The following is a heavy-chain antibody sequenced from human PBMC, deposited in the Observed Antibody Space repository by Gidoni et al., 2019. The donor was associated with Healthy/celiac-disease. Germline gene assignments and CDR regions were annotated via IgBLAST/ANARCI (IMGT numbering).Heavy chain of an antibody. Sequence: GLEWIGYIYYSGSTNYNPSLKSRVTISVDTSKNQFSLKLSSVTAADTAVYYCARVPYSYGLYWFDYWGQGTLVTVSS. CDR2: IYYSGST. J-gene: IGHJ4*02. D-gene: IGHD5-18*01. CDR3: ARVPYSYGLYWFDY. V-gene: IGHV4-59*01.